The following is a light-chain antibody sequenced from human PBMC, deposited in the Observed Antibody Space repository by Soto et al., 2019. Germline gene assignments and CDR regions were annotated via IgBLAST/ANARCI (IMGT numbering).Light chain of an antibody. CDR1: SSNIGAGYD. CDR2: GNS. J-gene: IGLJ1*01. CDR3: QSYDSRLSGYV. Sequence: QSVLTQPPSVSGAPWQRVTISCTGSSSNIGAGYDVHWYQQVPGTAPKVLIYGNSNRPSGVPDRFSGSKSGTSVSLAITGLQAEDESDYYCQSYDSRLSGYVFGTGTKVTVL. V-gene: IGLV1-40*01.